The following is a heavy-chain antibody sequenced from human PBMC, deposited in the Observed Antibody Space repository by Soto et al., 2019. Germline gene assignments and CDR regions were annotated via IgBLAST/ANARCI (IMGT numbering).Heavy chain of an antibody. Sequence: EVQLVESGGGLVKPGGSLRLSCAASGFTFSSYSMNWVRQAPGKGLEWVSSISSSSSYIYYADSVKGRFTISRDNAKXXXXXXXXXXXXXXXXXXXXXXXXXXXXXXXXDVWGQGTTVTVSS. CDR1: GFTFSSYS. J-gene: IGHJ6*02. CDR2: ISSSSSYI. V-gene: IGHV3-21*01. CDR3: XXXXXXXXXXXXDV.